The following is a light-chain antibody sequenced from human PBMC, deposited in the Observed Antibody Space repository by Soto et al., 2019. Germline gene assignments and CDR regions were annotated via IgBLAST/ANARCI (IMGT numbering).Light chain of an antibody. CDR2: GAS. Sequence: EIVLTQSPGTLSLSPCERATLSCRASQSVSSSYLAWYQQKPGQAPRLLIYGASSRATGIPDRFSGSGSGTEFTLTISSLQSEDFAVYYCQQYNNWPPITFGQGTRLEI. V-gene: IGKV3-20*01. CDR1: QSVSSSY. J-gene: IGKJ5*01. CDR3: QQYNNWPPIT.